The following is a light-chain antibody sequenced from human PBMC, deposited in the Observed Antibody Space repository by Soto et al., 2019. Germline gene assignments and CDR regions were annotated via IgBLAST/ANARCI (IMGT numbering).Light chain of an antibody. Sequence: IVLTQSPGTLSLSPGERATLSCRASQSVDSNYLAWYQQKPGQAPRLLIYGASRRATGIPDRFSGGGSGTDFTLTISRLGPEDFAVYYCQQYSSGMFGQGTKVEIK. J-gene: IGKJ1*01. CDR3: QQYSSGM. V-gene: IGKV3-20*01. CDR1: QSVDSNY. CDR2: GAS.